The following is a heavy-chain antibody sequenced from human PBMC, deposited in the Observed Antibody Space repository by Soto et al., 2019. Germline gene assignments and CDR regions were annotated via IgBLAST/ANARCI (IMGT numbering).Heavy chain of an antibody. CDR2: VYYRGST. Sequence: QLQLQESGPGLVKPSETLSLTCTVSGDSVSSSNYYWGWIRQPPGKGLEWIGSVYYRGSTYYNPSLKSRVTMSVDTSKNQFSLKLSSVTAADAAVYYCARHPTFSGWEYYFDYWGQGTPVTVSS. CDR1: GDSVSSSNYY. CDR3: ARHPTFSGWEYYFDY. V-gene: IGHV4-39*01. J-gene: IGHJ4*02. D-gene: IGHD6-19*01.